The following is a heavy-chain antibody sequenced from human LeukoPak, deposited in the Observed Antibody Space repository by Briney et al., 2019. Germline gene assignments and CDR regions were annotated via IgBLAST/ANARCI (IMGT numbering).Heavy chain of an antibody. CDR3: AKAPVTSCRGAYCYPFDS. V-gene: IGHV3-23*01. CDR1: GFTFSNSA. CDR2: INGSGGNT. Sequence: GGSLRLSCAASGFTFSNSAMSWVRQAPGKGLEWVSDINGSGGNTYYADSVKGRFTISRDNSKNTLYLQMNSLRAEDAAVYFCAKAPVTSCRGAYCYPFDSWGQGTLVTVSS. J-gene: IGHJ4*02. D-gene: IGHD2-21*01.